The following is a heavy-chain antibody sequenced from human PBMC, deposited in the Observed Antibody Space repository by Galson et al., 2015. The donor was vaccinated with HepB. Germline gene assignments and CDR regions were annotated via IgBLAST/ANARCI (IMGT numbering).Heavy chain of an antibody. CDR2: VDPEDGET. CDR3: ATAPSWPFDFWSGYLD. V-gene: IGHV1-69-2*01. Sequence: VKVSCKVSGYTFTDYYMHWVQQAPGKGLEWMGLVDPEDGETIYAEKSQGRATITADTSTDTAYMELSSLRSEDTAVYYCATAPSWPFDFWSGYLDWGQGTLVTVSS. D-gene: IGHD3-3*01. J-gene: IGHJ4*02. CDR1: GYTFTDYY.